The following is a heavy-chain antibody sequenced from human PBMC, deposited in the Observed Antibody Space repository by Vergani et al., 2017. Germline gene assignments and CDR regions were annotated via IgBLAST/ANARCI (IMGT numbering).Heavy chain of an antibody. CDR2: TYYRSKWYN. J-gene: IGHJ6*03. D-gene: IGHD1-1*01. CDR1: GDSVSSNSAA. Sequence: QVQLQQSGPGLVKPSQTLSLTCAISGDSVSSNSAAWNWIRQSPSRGLEWLGRTYYRSKWYNDYAVSVKSRITINPDTSKNQFSLQLNSVTPEDTAVYYCARAHRERVIDYYYYYMDVWGKGTTVTVSS. CDR3: ARAHRERVIDYYYYYMDV. V-gene: IGHV6-1*01.